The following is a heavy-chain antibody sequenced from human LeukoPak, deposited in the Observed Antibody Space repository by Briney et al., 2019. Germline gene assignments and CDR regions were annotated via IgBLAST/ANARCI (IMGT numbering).Heavy chain of an antibody. CDR3: ARDVIAAPGAADY. CDR2: IYYSGST. D-gene: IGHD6-13*01. Sequence: SETLSLTCTVSGGSISSSSYYWGWIRQPPGKGLEWIGSIYYSGSTYYNPSLKSRVTISVDTSKNQFSLKLSSVTAADTAVYYCARDVIAAPGAADYWGQGTLVTVSS. CDR1: GGSISSSSYY. V-gene: IGHV4-39*07. J-gene: IGHJ4*02.